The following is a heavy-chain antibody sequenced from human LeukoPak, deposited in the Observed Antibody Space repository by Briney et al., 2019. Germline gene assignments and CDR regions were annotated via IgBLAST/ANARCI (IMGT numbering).Heavy chain of an antibody. CDR3: ARGSGPIEY. Sequence: GGSLRLSCSASGFTFSSYTMNWVRQAPGKGLEWVSSISSSSGNIYYGDSLKGRFTISRDNTKNSLHLQVHSLRVEDTAVYYCARGSGPIEYWGQGTLVTVSS. CDR2: ISSSSGNI. J-gene: IGHJ4*02. V-gene: IGHV3-21*01. CDR1: GFTFSSYT. D-gene: IGHD3-10*01.